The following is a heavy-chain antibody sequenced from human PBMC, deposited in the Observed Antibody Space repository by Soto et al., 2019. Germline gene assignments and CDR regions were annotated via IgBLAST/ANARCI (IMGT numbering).Heavy chain of an antibody. CDR1: GGSISSSSYY. V-gene: IGHV4-39*01. J-gene: IGHJ4*02. CDR3: ARQWGERGYDFWSGYSFDY. D-gene: IGHD3-3*01. Sequence: SETLSLTCTVSGGSISSSSYYWGWIRQPPGKGLEWFGSIYCSGSTYYNPSLKSRVTISVDTSKNQFSLKLSSVTAADTAVYYCARQWGERGYDFWSGYSFDYWGQGTLVTVSS. CDR2: IYCSGST.